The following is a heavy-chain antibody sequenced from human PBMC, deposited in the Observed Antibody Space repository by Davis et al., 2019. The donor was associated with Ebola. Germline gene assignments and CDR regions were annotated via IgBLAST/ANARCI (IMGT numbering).Heavy chain of an antibody. CDR2: INPNSGGT. Sequence: ASVKVSCKASGYTFTGYYMHWVRQAPGQGLEWMGRINPNSGGTNYAQKFQGRVTMTRDTSISTAYMELSRLRSDDTAVYYCARGGITMMVVPRDYYYGLDAWGQGTTVTVPS. V-gene: IGHV1-2*06. CDR1: GYTFTGYY. J-gene: IGHJ6*02. D-gene: IGHD3-22*01. CDR3: ARGGITMMVVPRDYYYGLDA.